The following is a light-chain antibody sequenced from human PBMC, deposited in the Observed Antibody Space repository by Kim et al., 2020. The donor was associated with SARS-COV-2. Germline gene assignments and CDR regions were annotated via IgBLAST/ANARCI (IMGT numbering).Light chain of an antibody. J-gene: IGLJ2*01. V-gene: IGLV2-14*03. CDR1: STDIGAYKY. Sequence: QSALTQPASVSGSPGQSITISCTGTSTDIGAYKYVSWYQQHPGQAPKLMIYDVTNRPSGVSNRFSASKSGNTASLTISGLQAEDEADYYCTSYTTSSAVVFGGGTQLTVL. CDR2: DVT. CDR3: TSYTTSSAVV.